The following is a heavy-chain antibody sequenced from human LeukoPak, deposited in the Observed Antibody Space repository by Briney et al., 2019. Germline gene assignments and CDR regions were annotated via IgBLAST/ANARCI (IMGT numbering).Heavy chain of an antibody. J-gene: IGHJ4*02. Sequence: ASVKVSCKASGYRFSNYGITWVRQAPGQGLECMGWISAYNGDTNYAQNSQGRLTMTTDTSTNTAYMELRSLRSDDTAVYYCARVGSPDSENSGWKLFFDYWGQGTLVTVSS. V-gene: IGHV1-18*01. CDR2: ISAYNGDT. D-gene: IGHD6-19*01. CDR1: GYRFSNYG. CDR3: ARVGSPDSENSGWKLFFDY.